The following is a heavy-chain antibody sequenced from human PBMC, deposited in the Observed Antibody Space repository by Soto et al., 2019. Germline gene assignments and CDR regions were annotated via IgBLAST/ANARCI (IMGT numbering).Heavy chain of an antibody. CDR2: IYYSGST. D-gene: IGHD5-18*01. CDR1: GGSISSYY. V-gene: IGHV4-59*01. CDR3: ARKLWGGMGAFDI. Sequence: KTXETLSLTCTVSGGSISSYYWSWIRQPPGKGLEWIGYIYYSGSTNYNPSLKSRVTISVDTSKNQFSLKLSSVTAADTAVYYCARKLWGGMGAFDIWGQGTMVTVSS. J-gene: IGHJ3*02.